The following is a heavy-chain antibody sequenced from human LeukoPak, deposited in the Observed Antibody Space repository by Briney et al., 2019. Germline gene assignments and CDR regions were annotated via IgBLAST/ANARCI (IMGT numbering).Heavy chain of an antibody. CDR1: GFTFSSHA. J-gene: IGHJ4*02. V-gene: IGHV3-23*01. D-gene: IGHD2/OR15-2a*01. Sequence: PGGSLRLSCAASGFTFSSHAMSWVRRAPGKGLEWVSGLIENGATTYYADSVKGRFTISRDNSRNTMYLQMNSLRVEDTAVYYCVKDYQVRNSPAFGDYWGQGTLVTISS. CDR3: VKDYQVRNSPAFGDY. CDR2: LIENGATT.